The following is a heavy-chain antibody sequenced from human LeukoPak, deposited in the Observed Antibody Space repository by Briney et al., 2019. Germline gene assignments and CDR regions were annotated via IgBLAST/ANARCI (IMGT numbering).Heavy chain of an antibody. V-gene: IGHV3-30*04. CDR2: ISYDGSNK. D-gene: IGHD3-16*02. CDR1: GFTFSSYA. Sequence: GGSLRLSCAASGFTFSSYAMHWVRQAPGKGLEWVAVISYDGSNKYYADSVKGRFTISGDNSKNTLYLQMNSLRAEDTAVYYCARPTDYDYVWGSYRHWGQGTLVTVSS. CDR3: ARPTDYDYVWGSYRH. J-gene: IGHJ4*02.